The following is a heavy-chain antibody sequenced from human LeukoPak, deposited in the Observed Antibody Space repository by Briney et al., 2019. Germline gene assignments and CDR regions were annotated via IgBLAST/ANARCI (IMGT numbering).Heavy chain of an antibody. CDR3: ARQVAKVGATHFDY. J-gene: IGHJ4*02. CDR1: GGSISSYY. V-gene: IGHV4-59*08. D-gene: IGHD1-26*01. CDR2: IYYSGST. Sequence: SETLSLTCTVSGGSISSYYWSWIRQPPGKGLEWIGYIYYSGSTNYNPSLKSRVTISVDTSKNQFSLKLSSVTAADTAVYFCARQVAKVGATHFDYWGQGSLVTVSS.